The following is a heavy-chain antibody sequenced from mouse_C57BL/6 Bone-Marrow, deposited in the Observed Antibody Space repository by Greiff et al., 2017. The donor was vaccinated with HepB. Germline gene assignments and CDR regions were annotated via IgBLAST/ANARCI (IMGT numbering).Heavy chain of an antibody. Sequence: DVKLVESGGGLVKPGGSLKLSCAASGFTFSSYAMSWVRQTPEKRLEWVATISDGGSYTYYPDNVKGRFTISRDNAKYNLYLQMSHLKSEDTAMYYWAREGSPYFRGAMDYGGQGTAVTVSS. CDR2: ISDGGSYT. V-gene: IGHV5-4*01. D-gene: IGHD6-5*01. J-gene: IGHJ4*01. CDR3: AREGSPYFRGAMDY. CDR1: GFTFSSYA.